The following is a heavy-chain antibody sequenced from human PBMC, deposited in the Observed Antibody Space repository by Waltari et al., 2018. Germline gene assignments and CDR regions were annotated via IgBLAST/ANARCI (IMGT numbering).Heavy chain of an antibody. CDR2: IYHSGRT. V-gene: IGHV4-31*09. Sequence: QVQLQESGPGLVKPSQTLSLTCTVSGGSISSGGYYWSWIRQHPGKGLEWIGYIYHSGRTYYNPSLKSRVTISVDRSKNQFSLKLSSVTAADTAVYYCASSGQMVRGVHFDYWGQGTLVTVSS. CDR3: ASSGQMVRGVHFDY. J-gene: IGHJ4*02. D-gene: IGHD3-10*01. CDR1: GGSISSGGYY.